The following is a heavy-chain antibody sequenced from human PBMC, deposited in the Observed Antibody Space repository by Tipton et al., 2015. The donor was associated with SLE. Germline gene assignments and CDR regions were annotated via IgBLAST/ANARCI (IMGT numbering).Heavy chain of an antibody. V-gene: IGHV3-33*01. Sequence: RSLRLSCTTSGFTFTNYGMNWVRQAPGKGLEWVAVIWYDGSNEYYADSVKGRFTISRDNSKNTVYLQLNSLRAEDTAVYYCARTDTASEYYYYYMDVWGKGTTVTVSS. CDR3: ARTDTASEYYYYYMDV. J-gene: IGHJ6*03. CDR2: IWYDGSNE. D-gene: IGHD5-18*01. CDR1: GFTFTNYG.